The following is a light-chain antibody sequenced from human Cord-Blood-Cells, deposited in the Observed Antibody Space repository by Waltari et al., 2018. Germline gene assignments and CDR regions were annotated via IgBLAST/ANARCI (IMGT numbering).Light chain of an antibody. CDR2: SNI. Sequence: QSVLTQPPSASGTPGQRVTISCSGSSSNTGSNTVNWYHQLPVTAPKLYIYSNIQRPSGVPDRFSGSKSGTSASLAISGIQSEDEADYYCAACDDSLNGVVFGGGTKLTVL. V-gene: IGLV1-44*01. CDR1: SSNTGSNT. J-gene: IGLJ2*01. CDR3: AACDDSLNGVV.